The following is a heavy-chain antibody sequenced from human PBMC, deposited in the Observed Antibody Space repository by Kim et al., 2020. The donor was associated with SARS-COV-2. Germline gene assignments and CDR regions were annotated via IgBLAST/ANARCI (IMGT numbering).Heavy chain of an antibody. CDR3: ARDPTSSGWYEGAFDY. J-gene: IGHJ4*02. Sequence: GGSLRLSCAASGFTFSSHAMSWVRQAPGKGLEWVSAIRGIGDRTYYVDSVKGRFTISRDNSKNTLNLQMNNLRAEDTALYYCARDPTSSGWYEGAFDYWGQGTLVTVSS. V-gene: IGHV3-23*01. D-gene: IGHD6-19*01. CDR2: IRGIGDRT. CDR1: GFTFSSHA.